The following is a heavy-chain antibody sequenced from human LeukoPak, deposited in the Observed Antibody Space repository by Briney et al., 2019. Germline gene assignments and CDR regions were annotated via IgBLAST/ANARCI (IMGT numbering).Heavy chain of an antibody. J-gene: IGHJ4*02. CDR1: GFSFTTYG. CDR2: ISGSGDNT. V-gene: IGHV3-23*01. CDR3: VKKGRVLMPHDHFDY. Sequence: GGPPRLPCAASGFSFTTYGMSWVRQAPGKGLEWVSTISGSGDNTYYSDSVKGRFNISRDNSKNTVYLQMNSLRVEDTAVYYCVKKGRVLMPHDHFDYWGQGTLVIVSS. D-gene: IGHD3-3*01.